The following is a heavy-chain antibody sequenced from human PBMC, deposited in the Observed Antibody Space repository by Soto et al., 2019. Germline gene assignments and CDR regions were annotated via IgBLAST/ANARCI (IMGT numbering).Heavy chain of an antibody. CDR2: ISTGSGNI. Sequence: EVQLVESGGGLVQPGGSLRLSCAASGFTFSSYNMNWVRQAPGKGLEWVSYISTGSGNIYYADSVKGRFTISRDNAKNTLFLQMYILGAEDTAVYSCASEGPYGDYVGGAFDIWGQGTMVTVSS. J-gene: IGHJ3*02. V-gene: IGHV3-48*01. CDR1: GFTFSSYN. D-gene: IGHD4-17*01. CDR3: ASEGPYGDYVGGAFDI.